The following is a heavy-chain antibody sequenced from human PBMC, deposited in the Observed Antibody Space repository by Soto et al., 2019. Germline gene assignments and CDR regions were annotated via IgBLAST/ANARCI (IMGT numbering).Heavy chain of an antibody. CDR2: INPYNANT. V-gene: IGHV1-18*01. CDR1: GYIFVNYG. CDR3: ARVVAAAPVYYGMDV. Sequence: ASVKVSCKASGYIFVNYGIAWVRQAPRQGLEWMGWINPYNANTNYAQKFQGRVSMTTDTSTTTGYMELRSLRSDDTAVYYCARVVAAAPVYYGMDVWGQGTTVTVSS. J-gene: IGHJ6*02. D-gene: IGHD2-15*01.